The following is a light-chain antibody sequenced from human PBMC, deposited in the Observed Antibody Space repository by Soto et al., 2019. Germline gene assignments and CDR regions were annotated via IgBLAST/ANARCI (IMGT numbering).Light chain of an antibody. CDR1: QNILYSSNNRNY. J-gene: IGKJ4*01. V-gene: IGKV4-1*01. CDR3: QQYYISPLT. CDR2: WAS. Sequence: DIVMTQSPDSLAVSLGERATINCKSSQNILYSSNNRNYLAWYQQKPGQPPKLLIYWASTRESGVPDRLSGSGAGTDFTLTIRRLQAEDAAVYFCQQYYISPLTFGGGTQVEIK.